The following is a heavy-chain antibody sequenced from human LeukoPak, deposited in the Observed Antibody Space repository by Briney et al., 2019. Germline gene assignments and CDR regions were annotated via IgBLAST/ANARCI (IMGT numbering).Heavy chain of an antibody. D-gene: IGHD4-23*01. V-gene: IGHV1-18*01. CDR1: GYTFTSYG. CDR3: ARDPSTTVVTPYLYHFDY. Sequence: ASVKVSCKASGYTFTSYGISWVRQAPGQGLEWMGWISAYNGNTNYAQKLQGRVTMTTDTSTSTAYMELRSLRSDDTAVYYCARDPSTTVVTPYLYHFDYWGQGTLVTVSS. J-gene: IGHJ4*02. CDR2: ISAYNGNT.